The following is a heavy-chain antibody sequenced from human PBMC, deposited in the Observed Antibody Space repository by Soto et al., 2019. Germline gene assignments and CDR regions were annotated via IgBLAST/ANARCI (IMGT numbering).Heavy chain of an antibody. CDR3: AAVRKLPGYYDSSGPNDAFDI. Sequence: GASVKGSCKASGFTFTSSAVQWVRQARGQRLEWIGWIVVGSGNTNYAQKFQERVTITRDMSTSTAYMELSSLRSEDTAVYYCAAVRKLPGYYDSSGPNDAFDIWGQGTMVTVSS. D-gene: IGHD3-22*01. V-gene: IGHV1-58*01. J-gene: IGHJ3*02. CDR1: GFTFTSSA. CDR2: IVVGSGNT.